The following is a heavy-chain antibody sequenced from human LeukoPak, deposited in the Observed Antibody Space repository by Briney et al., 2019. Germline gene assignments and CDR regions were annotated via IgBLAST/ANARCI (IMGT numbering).Heavy chain of an antibody. D-gene: IGHD3-22*01. J-gene: IGHJ4*02. CDR1: GGSISSGSYY. Sequence: PSETLSLTCTVSGGSISSGSYYWSWIRQPAGKGLEWIGRIYTSGSTNYNPSLKSRVTISVDTSKNQFSLKLSSVTAADTAVYYCAREPVVIRISFDYWGQGTLVTVSS. CDR3: AREPVVIRISFDY. CDR2: IYTSGST. V-gene: IGHV4-61*02.